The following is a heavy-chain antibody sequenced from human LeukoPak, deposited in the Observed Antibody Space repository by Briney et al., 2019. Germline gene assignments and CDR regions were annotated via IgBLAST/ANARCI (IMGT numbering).Heavy chain of an antibody. CDR1: GGSISSYY. CDR3: ARGRIFGVVSFDY. CDR2: IYYSGST. Sequence: PSETLSLTCTVSGGSISSYYWSWIRQPPGKGLEWIGYIYYSGSTNYNPSLKSRVTISVDTSKNQFSLKLSSVTAADTAVYYCARGRIFGVVSFDYWGQGTLVTVSS. D-gene: IGHD3-3*01. V-gene: IGHV4-59*01. J-gene: IGHJ4*02.